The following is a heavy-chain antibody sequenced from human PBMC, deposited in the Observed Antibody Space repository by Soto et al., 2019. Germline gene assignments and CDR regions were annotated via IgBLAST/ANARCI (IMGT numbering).Heavy chain of an antibody. CDR1: GFTFSDYA. J-gene: IGHJ3*01. CDR3: VCEGSGWYSRGSFDF. V-gene: IGHV3-23*01. Sequence: EVQLLESGGGLVRPGGSLRLSCAASGFTFSDYAMSWVRQAPGKGLEWVSVFSGGGGSAYYADSVQGRFTISRDNSKNTLYLQMISLSAEDTAIYYCVCEGSGWYSRGSFDFWGRGTMVTVSS. D-gene: IGHD6-19*01. CDR2: FSGGGGSA.